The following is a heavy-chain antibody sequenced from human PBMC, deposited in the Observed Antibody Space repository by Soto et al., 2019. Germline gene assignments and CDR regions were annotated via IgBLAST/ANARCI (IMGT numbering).Heavy chain of an antibody. CDR1: GYTFTSYD. CDR3: ARGSTMVRGVREHHFDY. V-gene: IGHV1-8*01. J-gene: IGHJ4*02. Sequence: GASVKVSCKASGYTFTSYDINWVRQATGQGLEWMGWMNPNSGNTGYAQKFQGRVTMTRNTSISTAYMELSSLRSEDTAVYDCARGSTMVRGVREHHFDYWGQGTLVTVSS. D-gene: IGHD3-10*01. CDR2: MNPNSGNT.